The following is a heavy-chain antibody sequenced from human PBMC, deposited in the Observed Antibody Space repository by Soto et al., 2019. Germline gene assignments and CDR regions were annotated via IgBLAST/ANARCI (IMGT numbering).Heavy chain of an antibody. Sequence: GPVKVSCKASGYTFTSYGISWVRQAPGQGLEWMGWISAYNGNTNYAQKLQGRVTMTTDTSTSTAYMELRSLRSDDTAVYFCARDPRYYGSGSYNLDYWGQGTLVTSPQ. CDR2: ISAYNGNT. V-gene: IGHV1-18*01. J-gene: IGHJ4*02. CDR1: GYTFTSYG. CDR3: ARDPRYYGSGSYNLDY. D-gene: IGHD3-10*01.